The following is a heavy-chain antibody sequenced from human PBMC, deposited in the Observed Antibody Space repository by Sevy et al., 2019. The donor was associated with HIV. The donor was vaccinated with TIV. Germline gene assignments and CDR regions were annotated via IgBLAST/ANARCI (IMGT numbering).Heavy chain of an antibody. CDR2: IYYSGNT. Sequence: SETLSLTCTVSGGSISSYYWSWIRQPPGKGLEWIGYIYYSGNTNYNPSPKSGATISVGPSKNQSFLRLTSVTAADTAVYYCARDRGKSRDWFDPWGQGTMVTVSS. V-gene: IGHV4-59*01. CDR1: GGSISSYY. CDR3: ARDRGKSRDWFDP. J-gene: IGHJ5*02.